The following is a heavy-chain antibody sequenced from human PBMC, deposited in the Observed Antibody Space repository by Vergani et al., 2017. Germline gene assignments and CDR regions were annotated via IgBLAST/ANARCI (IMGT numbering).Heavy chain of an antibody. CDR1: GYTFTGYY. J-gene: IGHJ4*02. D-gene: IGHD5-18*01. V-gene: IGHV1-2*02. CDR3: ARGPQGLPTPTNTNPDY. CDR2: INPNSGGT. Sequence: QVQLVQSGAEVKKPGASVKVSCKASGYTFTGYYMHWVRQAPGQGLEWMGWINPNSGGTNYAQKFQGRVTMTRDTSISTAYMELSRLRSDDTAVYYCARGPQGLPTPTNTNPDYWGQGTLVTVSS.